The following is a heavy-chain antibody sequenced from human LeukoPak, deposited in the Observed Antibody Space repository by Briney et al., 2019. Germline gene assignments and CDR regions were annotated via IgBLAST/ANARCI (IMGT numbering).Heavy chain of an antibody. CDR1: GFTFSNAW. V-gene: IGHV3-21*01. CDR2: ISSSSSYI. CDR3: ARDQLGVANY. Sequence: GGSLRLSCAASGFTFSNAWMSWVRQAPGKGLEWVSSISSSSSYIYYADSVKGRFTISRDNAKNSLYLQMNSLRAEDTAVYYCARDQLGVANYWGQGTLVTVSS. D-gene: IGHD2-8*01. J-gene: IGHJ4*02.